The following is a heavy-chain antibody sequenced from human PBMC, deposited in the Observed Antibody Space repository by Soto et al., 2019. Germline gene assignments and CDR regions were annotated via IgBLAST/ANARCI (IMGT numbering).Heavy chain of an antibody. CDR3: AGGYCSGGSCYPDY. J-gene: IGHJ4*02. CDR1: GFTFSSYG. V-gene: IGHV3-33*01. D-gene: IGHD2-15*01. CDR2: IWYDGSNK. Sequence: GGSLRLSCAASGFTFSSYGMHWVRQAPGKGLEWVAVIWYDGSNKYYADSVKGRFTISRDNSKNTLYLQMNSLRAEDTAVYYCAGGYCSGGSCYPDYWGQGTLVTVSS.